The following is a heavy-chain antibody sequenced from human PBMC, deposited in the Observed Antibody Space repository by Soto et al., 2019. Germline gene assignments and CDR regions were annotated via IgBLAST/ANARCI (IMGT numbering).Heavy chain of an antibody. CDR1: GGSISSGAYY. CDR3: ATRVGERVDFWEEHYFDY. J-gene: IGHJ4*02. V-gene: IGHV4-61*08. Sequence: ETLSLTCTVSGGSISSGAYYWSWIRQHPGKGLEWIGYISYSGTTNYNPSLKSRVTISVDTSKNQFSLKLSSVTAADTAVYYCATRVGERVDFWEEHYFDYWGQGTLVTVSS. D-gene: IGHD3-3*01. CDR2: ISYSGTT.